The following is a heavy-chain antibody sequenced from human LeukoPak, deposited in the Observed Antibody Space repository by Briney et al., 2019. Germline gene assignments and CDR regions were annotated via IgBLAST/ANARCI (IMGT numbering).Heavy chain of an antibody. D-gene: IGHD5-24*01. V-gene: IGHV4-59*01. CDR1: GGSISSYY. J-gene: IGHJ4*02. CDR3: ARVREMATIYFDY. CDR2: IYYSGST. Sequence: PSETLSLTCTVSGGSISSYYWSWIRQPPGKGLEWIGYIYYSGSTNYNPSLKSRVTISVDTSKNQFSLKLSSVTAADTAVYYCARVREMATIYFDYWGQGTLVTVSS.